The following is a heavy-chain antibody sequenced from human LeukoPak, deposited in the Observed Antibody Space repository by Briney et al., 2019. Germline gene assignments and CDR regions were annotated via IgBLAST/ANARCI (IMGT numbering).Heavy chain of an antibody. D-gene: IGHD2-15*01. CDR3: ARLGYCSGGSCSGDY. Sequence: PSETLSLTCTVSGYFISSGYYWGWIRQPPGKGLEWIGSIYHSGSTYYNPSLKSRVTISVDTSKNQFSLKLSSVTAADTAVYYCARLGYCSGGSCSGDYWGQGTLVTVSS. V-gene: IGHV4-38-2*02. CDR1: GYFISSGYY. J-gene: IGHJ4*02. CDR2: IYHSGST.